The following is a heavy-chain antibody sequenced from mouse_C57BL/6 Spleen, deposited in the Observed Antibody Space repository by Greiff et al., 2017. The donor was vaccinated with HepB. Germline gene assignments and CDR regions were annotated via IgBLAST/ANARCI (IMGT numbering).Heavy chain of an antibody. D-gene: IGHD1-1*01. J-gene: IGHJ3*01. CDR2: ISYDGSN. V-gene: IGHV3-6*01. Sequence: VQLKQSGPGLVKPSQSLSLTCSVTGYSITSGYYWNWIRQFPGNKLEWMGYISYDGSNNYNPSLKNRISITRDTSKNQFFLKLNSVTTEDTATYYCARDRDYGSSYEAYWGQGTLVTVSA. CDR1: GYSITSGYY. CDR3: ARDRDYGSSYEAY.